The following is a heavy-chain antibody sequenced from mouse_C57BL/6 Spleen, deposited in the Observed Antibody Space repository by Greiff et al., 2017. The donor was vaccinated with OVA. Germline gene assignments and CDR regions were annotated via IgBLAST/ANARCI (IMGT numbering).Heavy chain of an antibody. Sequence: EVMLVESGGGLVKPGGSLKLSCAASGFTFSSYAMSWVRQTPEKRLEWVATISDGGSYTYYPDNVKGRFTISRDNAKNNLYLQMSHLKSEDTAMYYCAREDGSSLAWFAYWGQGTLVTVSA. CDR2: ISDGGSYT. V-gene: IGHV5-4*01. D-gene: IGHD1-1*01. CDR3: AREDGSSLAWFAY. CDR1: GFTFSSYA. J-gene: IGHJ3*01.